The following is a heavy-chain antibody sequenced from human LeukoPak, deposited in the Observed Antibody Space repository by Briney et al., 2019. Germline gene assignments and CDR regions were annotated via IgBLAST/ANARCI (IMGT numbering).Heavy chain of an antibody. J-gene: IGHJ6*02. CDR2: VSKSDGTT. V-gene: IGHV3-23*01. CDR1: GFTFTTYA. Sequence: PGGSLRLSCAASGFTFTTYAMSWVRQAPGKGLGWVSSVSKSDGTTYYADSVKGRLTISRDNSKSTLHLQMNGLRAEDTAVYYCARGSYGMDVWGQGTLVTVSS. CDR3: ARGSYGMDV.